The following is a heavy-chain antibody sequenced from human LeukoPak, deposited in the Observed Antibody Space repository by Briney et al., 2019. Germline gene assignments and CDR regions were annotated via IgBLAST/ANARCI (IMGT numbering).Heavy chain of an antibody. CDR2: IYTSGIT. Sequence: SETLSLXCTVSGGSISSGSYYWSWIRQPAGKGLEWIGRIYTSGITNYNPSLKSRVTISVDTSKNQFSLKLSSVTAADTAVYYCARGVFCSSTSCYFPDFDYWGQGTLVTVSS. CDR3: ARGVFCSSTSCYFPDFDY. J-gene: IGHJ4*02. CDR1: GGSISSGSYY. V-gene: IGHV4-61*02. D-gene: IGHD2-2*01.